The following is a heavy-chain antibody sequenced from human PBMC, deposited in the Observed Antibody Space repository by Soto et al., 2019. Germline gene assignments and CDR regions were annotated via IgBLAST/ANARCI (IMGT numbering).Heavy chain of an antibody. J-gene: IGHJ6*02. CDR1: GGSFSGYY. D-gene: IGHD2-21*02. V-gene: IGHV4-34*01. CDR2: INHSGST. CDR3: ARGFKEHIVVVTASRYRSWNYYYYGMDV. Sequence: PSETLSLTCAVYGGSFSGYYWSWIRQPPGKGLEWIGEINHSGSTNYNPSLKSRVTISVDTSKNQFSLKLSSVTAADTAVYYCARGFKEHIVVVTASRYRSWNYYYYGMDVWGQGTTVTVSS.